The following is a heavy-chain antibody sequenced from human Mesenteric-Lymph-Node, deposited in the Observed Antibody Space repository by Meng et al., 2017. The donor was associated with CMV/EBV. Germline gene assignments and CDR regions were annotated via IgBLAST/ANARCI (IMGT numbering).Heavy chain of an antibody. J-gene: IGHJ4*02. Sequence: GGSLRLSCAASGFTVSSNYMSWVRQAPGKGLEWVSAISGSDSSTYYADSLKGRFTISRDNSKNTLFLQMNSLRAEDTAVYYCAKATSYYDFWSGYSAWGQGTLVTVSS. CDR1: GFTVSSNY. CDR3: AKATSYYDFWSGYSA. CDR2: ISGSDSST. D-gene: IGHD3-3*01. V-gene: IGHV3-23*01.